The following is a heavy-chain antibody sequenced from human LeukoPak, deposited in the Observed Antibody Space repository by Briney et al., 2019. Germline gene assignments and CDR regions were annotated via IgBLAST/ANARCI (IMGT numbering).Heavy chain of an antibody. D-gene: IGHD5-12*01. CDR1: GYSFTSYW. CDR3: ARQSGYDKNFDY. J-gene: IGHJ4*02. Sequence: RGASLKIPCKGSGYSFTSYWIGWVRPMPGKGLEWMGIIYPGDSDTRYSPSFQGQVTISADKSISTAYLQWSSLKASDTAMYYCARQSGYDKNFDYWGQGTLVTVSS. CDR2: IYPGDSDT. V-gene: IGHV5-51*01.